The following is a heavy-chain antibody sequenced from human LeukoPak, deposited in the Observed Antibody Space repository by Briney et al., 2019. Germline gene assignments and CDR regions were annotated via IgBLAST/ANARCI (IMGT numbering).Heavy chain of an antibody. CDR1: GGSFSGYY. CDR3: ARHLGSGSYPSALDY. V-gene: IGHV4-34*01. CDR2: INHSGST. J-gene: IGHJ4*02. Sequence: SETLSLTCAVYGGSFSGYYWSWIRQPPGKGLEWIGEINHSGSTNYNPSLKSRVTISVDTSKNQFSLKLSSVTAADTAVYYCARHLGSGSYPSALDYWGQGTLVTVSS. D-gene: IGHD3-10*01.